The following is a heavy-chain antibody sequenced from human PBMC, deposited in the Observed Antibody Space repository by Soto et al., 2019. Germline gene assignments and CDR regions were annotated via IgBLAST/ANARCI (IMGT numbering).Heavy chain of an antibody. CDR3: TRGSSSWPYYFDY. D-gene: IGHD6-13*01. CDR1: GGSISSGAYY. J-gene: IGHJ4*02. Sequence: QVQLQESGPGLVKPSQTLSLTCTVSGGSISSGAYYGNWIRQHPGKGLEWIGYIYYSGSTYYNPSLKGRVTISLDTSKNQFSLKLSSVTAADTAVYYCTRGSSSWPYYFDYWGQGTLVTVSS. CDR2: IYYSGST. V-gene: IGHV4-31*03.